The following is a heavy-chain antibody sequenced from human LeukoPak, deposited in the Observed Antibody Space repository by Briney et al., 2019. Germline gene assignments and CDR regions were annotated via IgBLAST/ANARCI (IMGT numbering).Heavy chain of an antibody. CDR2: ISGSGGST. CDR1: GFTFSSYA. V-gene: IGHV3-23*01. D-gene: IGHD1-26*01. Sequence: GGSLRLSCAASGFTFSSYAMSWVRQAPGKGLEWVSAISGSGGSTYYADSVKGRFTISRDNSKNTLYLQMNSLRAEDTAVYYCATTKAPWSYPGRWYFDYWGQGTLVTVSS. CDR3: ATTKAPWSYPGRWYFDY. J-gene: IGHJ4*02.